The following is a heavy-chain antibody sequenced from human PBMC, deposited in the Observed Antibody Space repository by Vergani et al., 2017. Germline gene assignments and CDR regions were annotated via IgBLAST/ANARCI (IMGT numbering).Heavy chain of an antibody. V-gene: IGHV3-23*01. D-gene: IGHD3-10*01. CDR3: AKDVLGESSDLDS. Sequence: HLLESGGGLVQPGGSLRLSCAASGFPFSSYALTWVRQAPGKGLEWVSTISRSGFNTYYADSVKGRFTVSRDNSKNTLFLQMNSLRAGDTAVYYCAKDVLGESSDLDSWGPGTLVTVSS. CDR1: GFPFSSYA. J-gene: IGHJ4*02. CDR2: ISRSGFNT.